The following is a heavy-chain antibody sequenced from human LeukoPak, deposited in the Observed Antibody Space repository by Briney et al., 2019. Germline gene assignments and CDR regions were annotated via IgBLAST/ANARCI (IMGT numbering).Heavy chain of an antibody. V-gene: IGHV3-30*18. CDR3: AKRGGSSGWRHYYYYYYMDV. Sequence: GGSLRLSCAASGFTFSSYGMHWVRQAPGKGLEWVAVISYDGSNKYYADSVKGRFTISRDNSKNTLYLQMNSLRAEDTAVYYCAKRGGSSGWRHYYYYYYMDVWGKGTTVTISS. CDR2: ISYDGSNK. CDR1: GFTFSSYG. D-gene: IGHD6-19*01. J-gene: IGHJ6*03.